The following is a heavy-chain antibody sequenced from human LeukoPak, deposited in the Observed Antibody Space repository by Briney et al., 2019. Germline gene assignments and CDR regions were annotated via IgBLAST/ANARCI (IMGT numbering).Heavy chain of an antibody. CDR1: GGTFSSYT. V-gene: IGHV1-69*02. Sequence: SVTLSCKASGGTFSSYTISWVRQAPGQGLEWMGRSIPILGIANYAQTFQGRGTITADKSTSTAYMELSSLRSEDTAVYYCALQYYYDSSGYYPVGYWGQRTLVTVSS. CDR2: SIPILGIA. D-gene: IGHD3-22*01. CDR3: ALQYYYDSSGYYPVGY. J-gene: IGHJ4*02.